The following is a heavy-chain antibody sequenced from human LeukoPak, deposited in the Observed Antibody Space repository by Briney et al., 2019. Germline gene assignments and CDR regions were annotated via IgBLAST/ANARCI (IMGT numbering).Heavy chain of an antibody. CDR3: ARPYCSGGSCYSSIPGPAH. V-gene: IGHV3-48*01. CDR2: ISSSISTI. J-gene: IGHJ4*02. D-gene: IGHD2-15*01. CDR1: GFTFSYYS. Sequence: GGSLRLSSAASGFTFSYYSMNSVRQAPRKGVEWGSYISSSISTIYYADSVKGRCTISKDNARNSLSLQINSLTAADTGVYYCARPYCSGGSCYSSIPGPAHWGRGTLVTVSS.